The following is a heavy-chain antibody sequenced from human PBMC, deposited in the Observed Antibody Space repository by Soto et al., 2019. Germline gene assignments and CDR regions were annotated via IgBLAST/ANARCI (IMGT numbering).Heavy chain of an antibody. CDR3: AREFRDSCGGPSFIYFDF. CDR1: GYTFSSYG. V-gene: IGHV1-18*01. D-gene: IGHD2-21*01. Sequence: QVQLVQSGAEVKEPGASVRVYCKASGYTFSSYGFSWVRQAPGQGLEWVAWISANSGDTNSAQKFQGRVTLTTDTSTRTAYMDLRILTSAATAIYDCAREFRDSCGGPSFIYFDFWGQGTLVTVSS. CDR2: ISANSGDT. J-gene: IGHJ4*02.